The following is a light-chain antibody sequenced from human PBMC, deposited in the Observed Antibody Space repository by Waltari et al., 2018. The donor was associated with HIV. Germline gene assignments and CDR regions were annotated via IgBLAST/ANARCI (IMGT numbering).Light chain of an antibody. CDR1: QSVSSY. CDR3: QHSSSWPLT. CDR2: GAS. Sequence: EIVLTQSPATLSLSPGERATLSCRASQSVSSYLAWYQQKPGQAPRLLIYGASNRATGIPARFSGSGSGTDFTLTISNLEPEDFAVYYCQHSSSWPLTFGGGTKVEIK. J-gene: IGKJ4*01. V-gene: IGKV3-11*01.